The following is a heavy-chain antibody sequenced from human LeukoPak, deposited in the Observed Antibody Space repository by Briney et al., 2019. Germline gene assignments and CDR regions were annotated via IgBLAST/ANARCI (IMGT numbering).Heavy chain of an antibody. D-gene: IGHD3-22*01. CDR3: TTELRSGYYWNFDY. Sequence: TAGGSLRLSCAASGFTFSNAWMSWVRQAPGKGLEWVGRIKSKTDGGTTDYAAPVKGRFTISRDDSKNTLYLQMNSLKTEDTAVCYCTTELRSGYYWNFDYWGQGTLVTVSS. J-gene: IGHJ4*02. CDR1: GFTFSNAW. CDR2: IKSKTDGGTT. V-gene: IGHV3-15*01.